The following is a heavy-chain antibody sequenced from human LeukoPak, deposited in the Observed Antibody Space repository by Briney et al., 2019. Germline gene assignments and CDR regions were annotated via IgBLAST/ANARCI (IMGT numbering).Heavy chain of an antibody. J-gene: IGHJ3*02. CDR1: GRHIKPYY. Sequence: PSDTLSLTCTVSGRHIKPYYWLCIRQPPGKGLEWSGYIYYSGSTNHNPSLQSRVTIAVATSKKQFSLKLSSVTAADTALYYCARHREGGYSRRSFDIWGQGTMVTVSS. V-gene: IGHV4-59*08. CDR2: IYYSGST. D-gene: IGHD2-15*01. CDR3: ARHREGGYSRRSFDI.